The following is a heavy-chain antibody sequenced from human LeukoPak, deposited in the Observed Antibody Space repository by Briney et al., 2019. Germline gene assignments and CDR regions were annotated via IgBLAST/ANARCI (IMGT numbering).Heavy chain of an antibody. CDR3: AREGTFGDYRASGDH. Sequence: GGSLRLSCEASGFTFSTYWMKWVRQAPGKGLEWVANIKQDGSQKYYVDSVKGRFIISRDNAKNSLYLQINSVRAEDTAVYYCAREGTFGDYRASGDHWGQGALVTVSS. CDR1: GFTFSTYW. D-gene: IGHD2-21*02. J-gene: IGHJ4*02. V-gene: IGHV3-7*03. CDR2: IKQDGSQK.